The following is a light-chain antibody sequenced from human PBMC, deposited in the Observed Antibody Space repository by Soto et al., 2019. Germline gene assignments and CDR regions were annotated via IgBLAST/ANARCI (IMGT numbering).Light chain of an antibody. V-gene: IGLV2-14*01. CDR1: SSDIGAYNH. Sequence: QSALTQPASVSGSPGQSITISCTGTSSDIGAYNHVSWYQQYPGKAPTLMIYEVTNRPSGVSSRFSGSKSGNTASLTISRLQAEDEGDYYCSSYTTSDTWVFGGGTKVTVL. CDR2: EVT. J-gene: IGLJ3*02. CDR3: SSYTTSDTWV.